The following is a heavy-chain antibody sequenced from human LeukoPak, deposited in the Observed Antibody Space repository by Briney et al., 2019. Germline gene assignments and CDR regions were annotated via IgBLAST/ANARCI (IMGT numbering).Heavy chain of an antibody. CDR3: VRKYSGAYPFDY. CDR2: ISSNGAGT. Sequence: QPGGSLRLSCSASGFTFSPYGMFWVRQAPGKGLEYVSAISSNGAGTYYADSVKGRFTISRDTSKSTLYLQMSSLRPEDTAVYFCVRKYSGAYPFDYWGQGALVTVSA. J-gene: IGHJ4*02. D-gene: IGHD1-26*01. CDR1: GFTFSPYG. V-gene: IGHV3-64D*09.